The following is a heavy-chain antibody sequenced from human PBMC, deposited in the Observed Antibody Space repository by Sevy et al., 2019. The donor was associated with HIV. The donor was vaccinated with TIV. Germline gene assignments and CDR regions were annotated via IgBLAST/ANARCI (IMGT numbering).Heavy chain of an antibody. J-gene: IGHJ4*02. V-gene: IGHV4-31*03. CDR1: GGSISSGGYY. CDR3: ARVSWVDSGYDIDY. D-gene: IGHD5-12*01. Sequence: SETLSLTCTVSGGSISSGGYYWSWIRQHPGKGLEWIGYIYYSGSTYYNPSLKSRVTISVDTSKNQFSLKLSSVTAAETAVYYCARVSWVDSGYDIDYWGQGTLVTVSS. CDR2: IYYSGST.